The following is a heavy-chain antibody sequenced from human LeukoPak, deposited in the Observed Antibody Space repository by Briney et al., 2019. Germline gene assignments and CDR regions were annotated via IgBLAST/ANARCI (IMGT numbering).Heavy chain of an antibody. D-gene: IGHD3-16*01. Sequence: GGSLRLSCAASGFTLGSYWMHWVRHAPGKGLVWVSRINSDGSSTSYADSVKGRFTISRDNAKNTLYLQMNSLRADETAVYYCARRSHDYVYVSTEEADAFDIWGQGTMVTVSS. CDR1: GFTLGSYW. CDR3: ARRSHDYVYVSTEEADAFDI. J-gene: IGHJ3*02. CDR2: INSDGSST. V-gene: IGHV3-74*01.